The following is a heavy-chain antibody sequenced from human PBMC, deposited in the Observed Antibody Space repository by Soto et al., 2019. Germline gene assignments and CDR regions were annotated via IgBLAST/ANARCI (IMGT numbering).Heavy chain of an antibody. V-gene: IGHV1-69*13. D-gene: IGHD3-3*01. CDR1: GGSFGNSA. CDR3: ATGVIWIGYFTVDS. Sequence: ASVKVSCKASGGSFGNSAINWVRQTPGQGLEWLGGFIPVYRTLNYAQKFQGRVTITADESTGTAYMALSSLASDDTAVYYCATGVIWIGYFTVDSWGQGTRVTVSS. CDR2: FIPVYRTL. J-gene: IGHJ4*02.